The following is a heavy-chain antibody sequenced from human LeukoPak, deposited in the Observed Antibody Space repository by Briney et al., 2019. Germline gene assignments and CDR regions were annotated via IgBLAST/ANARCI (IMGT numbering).Heavy chain of an antibody. CDR3: AKDRGAAAGTHYFDY. CDR1: GFTFSSYW. D-gene: IGHD6-13*01. Sequence: GGSLRLSCAASGFTFSSYWMHWVRQAPGKGLDWVANIKEDGSEKYYVDSVKGRFTISRDNTKNSLYLQMNSLRAEDTALYYCAKDRGAAAGTHYFDYWGQGTLVTVSS. J-gene: IGHJ4*02. V-gene: IGHV3-7*03. CDR2: IKEDGSEK.